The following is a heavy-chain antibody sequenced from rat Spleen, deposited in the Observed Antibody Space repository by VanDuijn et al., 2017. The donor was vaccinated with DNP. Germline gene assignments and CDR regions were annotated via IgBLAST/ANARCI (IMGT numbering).Heavy chain of an antibody. V-gene: IGHV5-22*01. J-gene: IGHJ2*01. CDR2: ISYEGSST. Sequence: EVQLVESGGGLVQPGRSLKLSCAASGFTFSNYYMTWVRQAPKKGLEGVASISYEGSSTYYGDSVKGRFTISRDNAKSTLYLQMNSLRSEDTATYYCARLDYWGQGVMVTVSS. CDR3: ARLDY. CDR1: GFTFSNYY.